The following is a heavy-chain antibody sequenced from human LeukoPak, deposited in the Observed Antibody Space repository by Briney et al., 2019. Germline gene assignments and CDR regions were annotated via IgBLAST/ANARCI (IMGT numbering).Heavy chain of an antibody. CDR1: GYTFTGYY. D-gene: IGHD3-10*01. CDR2: INTNTGNP. CDR3: ASYHGSGSYYDSDAFDI. Sequence: ASVKVSCKASGYTFTGYYMHWVRQAPGQGLEWMGWINTNTGNPTYAQGFTGRFVFSLDTSVSTAYLQISSLKAEDTAVYYCASYHGSGSYYDSDAFDIWGQGTMVTVSS. V-gene: IGHV7-4-1*02. J-gene: IGHJ3*02.